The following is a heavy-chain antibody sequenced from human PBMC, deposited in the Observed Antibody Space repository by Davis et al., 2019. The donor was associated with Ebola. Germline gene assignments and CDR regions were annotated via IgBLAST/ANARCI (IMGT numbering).Heavy chain of an antibody. CDR2: ISSSGSTI. J-gene: IGHJ6*02. V-gene: IGHV3-48*04. CDR3: ARTGGSYYYYYYGMDV. D-gene: IGHD1-26*01. CDR1: GFTFSNFW. Sequence: GESLKISCAASGFTFSNFWMSWVRQAPGKGLEWVSYISSSGSTIYYADSVKGRFTISRDNAKNSLYLQMNSLRAEDTAVYYCARTGGSYYYYYYGMDVWGQGTTVTVSS.